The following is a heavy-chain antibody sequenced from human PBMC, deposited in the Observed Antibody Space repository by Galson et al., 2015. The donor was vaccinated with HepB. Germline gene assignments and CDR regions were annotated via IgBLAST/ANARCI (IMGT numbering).Heavy chain of an antibody. CDR1: GGTFSSYA. CDR2: IIPIFGTA. V-gene: IGHV1-69*13. J-gene: IGHJ4*02. CDR3: ARGGCSGGSCYSVPDY. D-gene: IGHD2-15*01. Sequence: SVKVSCKASGGTFSSYAISWVRQAPGQGLEWMGGIIPIFGTANYAQKFQGRVTITADESTSTAYMELSSLRSEDTAVYYCARGGCSGGSCYSVPDYWGQGTLVTVSS.